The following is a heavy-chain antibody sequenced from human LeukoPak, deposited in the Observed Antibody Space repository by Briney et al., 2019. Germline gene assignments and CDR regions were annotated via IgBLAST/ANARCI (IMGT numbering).Heavy chain of an antibody. V-gene: IGHV3-23*01. CDR3: AKKGDSGWVFDY. Sequence: GGSLRLSCAASGFTFSSYAMSWVRQAPGKGLEWVSGISGSGGSTHYADSVKGQSTISRDNSKNMLWLQMNSLRAEDTALYYCAKKGDSGWVFDYWGQGTLVTVSS. J-gene: IGHJ4*02. D-gene: IGHD6-19*01. CDR2: ISGSGGST. CDR1: GFTFSSYA.